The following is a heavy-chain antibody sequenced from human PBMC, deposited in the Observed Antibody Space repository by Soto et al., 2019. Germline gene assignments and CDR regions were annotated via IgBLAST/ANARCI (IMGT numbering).Heavy chain of an antibody. J-gene: IGHJ3*02. CDR1: GFTFINYW. CDR2: VNNDGSDA. Sequence: EVQLVESEGDLVQPGGSLRLSCAASGFTFINYWMHWVRQAPGKGLVWVSRVNNDGSDAIYADSVKGRFTVSRANAKNTLFLQTHRLRGAGPAMYYSTSGSFNHAFDIWGHGTMVSVPS. CDR3: TSGSFNHAFDI. V-gene: IGHV3-74*01.